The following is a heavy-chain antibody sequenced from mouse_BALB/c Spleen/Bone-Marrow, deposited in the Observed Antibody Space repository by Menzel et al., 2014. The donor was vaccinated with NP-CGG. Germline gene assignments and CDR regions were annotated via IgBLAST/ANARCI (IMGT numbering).Heavy chain of an antibody. CDR3: ARVPLLRSSYAMDY. V-gene: IGHV2-6-7*01. D-gene: IGHD1-1*01. J-gene: IGHJ4*01. Sequence: VQVVESGPGLVAPSQSLSITCTVSGFSLTGYGVNWVRQPPGKGLEWLGMIWGDGSTDYNSALKSRLSISKDNSKSQVFLEMNSLQTDDTARYYCARVPLLRSSYAMDYWGQGTSVTVSS. CDR2: IWGDGST. CDR1: GFSLTGYG.